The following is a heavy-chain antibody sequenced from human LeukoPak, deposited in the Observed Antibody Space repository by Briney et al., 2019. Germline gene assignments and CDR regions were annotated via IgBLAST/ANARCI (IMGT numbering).Heavy chain of an antibody. Sequence: GASVKVSRKASGYTFTSYYMHWVRQAPGQGLEWMGIINPSGGSTSYAQKFQGRVTMTRDTSTSTAYMELRSLRSDDTAVYYCARSVGKQQLVPRDYYYYYMDVWGKGTTVTVSS. CDR1: GYTFTSYY. V-gene: IGHV1-46*01. D-gene: IGHD6-13*01. J-gene: IGHJ6*03. CDR3: ARSVGKQQLVPRDYYYYYMDV. CDR2: INPSGGST.